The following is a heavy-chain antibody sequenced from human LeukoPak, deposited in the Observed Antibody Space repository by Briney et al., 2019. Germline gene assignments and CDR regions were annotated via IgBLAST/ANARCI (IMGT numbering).Heavy chain of an antibody. CDR2: IKGDGIST. J-gene: IGHJ4*02. CDR1: GFDLSSNW. V-gene: IGHV3-74*01. Sequence: GGSLRLSCAASGFDLSSNWMHWVRHAPGQGLVWVSRIKGDGISTNYADSVKGRFTISRDIAKNTLYLQTNSLRAEDTGVYYCAKDHYWSIDYWGRGTLVTVSS. D-gene: IGHD3-3*01. CDR3: AKDHYWSIDY.